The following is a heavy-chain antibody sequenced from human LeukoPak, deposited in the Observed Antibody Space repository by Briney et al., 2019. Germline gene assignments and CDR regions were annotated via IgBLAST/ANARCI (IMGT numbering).Heavy chain of an antibody. J-gene: IGHJ4*02. Sequence: TISCKGFGYSFTNYWIGWVRQMPGKGLEWMGIIYPDYSETTYSPSFQGQVTISADKSISTAYLQWSSLKASDSAMYYCARHQYSSSWSLDYWGQGTLVTVSS. CDR3: ARHQYSSSWSLDY. D-gene: IGHD6-13*01. CDR2: IYPDYSET. V-gene: IGHV5-51*01. CDR1: GYSFTNYW.